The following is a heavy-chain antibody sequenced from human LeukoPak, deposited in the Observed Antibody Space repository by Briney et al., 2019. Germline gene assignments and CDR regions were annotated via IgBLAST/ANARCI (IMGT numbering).Heavy chain of an antibody. Sequence: GGSLRLSCAASGFTFSSYSMNWVRQAPGKGLEWVSSISSSSSYIYYADSVKGRFTISRDNAKNSLYLQMNSLRAEDTAVYYCARDIWFGIDAFDIWGQGTMVTLSS. J-gene: IGHJ3*02. CDR1: GFTFSSYS. V-gene: IGHV3-21*01. CDR2: ISSSSSYI. CDR3: ARDIWFGIDAFDI. D-gene: IGHD3-10*01.